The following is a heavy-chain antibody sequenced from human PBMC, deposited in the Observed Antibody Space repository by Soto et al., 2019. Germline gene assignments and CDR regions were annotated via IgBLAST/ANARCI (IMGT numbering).Heavy chain of an antibody. CDR1: GGSFSGYY. D-gene: IGHD5-12*01. Sequence: QVQLQQWGAGLLKPSETLSLTCAVYGGSFSGYYWSWIRQPPGKGLEWIGEINHSGSTNYNPSIKSRVTISVDTSKNQFSLKLSSVTAVDTSVYYCAGVFEQGGYGDWGQGTLVTVSS. CDR3: AGVFEQGGYGD. V-gene: IGHV4-34*01. CDR2: INHSGST. J-gene: IGHJ4*02.